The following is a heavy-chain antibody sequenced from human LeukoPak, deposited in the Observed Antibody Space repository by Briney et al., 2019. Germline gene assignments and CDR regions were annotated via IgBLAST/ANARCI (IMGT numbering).Heavy chain of an antibody. CDR2: INPIFGTA. CDR1: GGTFSSYA. V-gene: IGHV1-69*06. D-gene: IGHD6-13*01. CDR3: ARGRPTTSIAAAGVNWFDP. J-gene: IGHJ5*02. Sequence: SVKVSCKASGGTFSSYAMSWVRQAPGQGLEWMGGINPIFGTANYAQKFQGRVTITADKSTSTAYMELSSLRSEDTAVYYCARGRPTTSIAAAGVNWFDPWGQGTLVTVSS.